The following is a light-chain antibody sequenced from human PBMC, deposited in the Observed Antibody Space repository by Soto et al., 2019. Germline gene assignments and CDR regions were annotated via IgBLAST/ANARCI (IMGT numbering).Light chain of an antibody. CDR3: QQYHNLPYT. J-gene: IGKJ2*01. CDR2: GAS. CDR1: QSVSGN. Sequence: KVMTQSPATLSVSPGERATLSCRASQSVSGNLAWYQQKPGQAPRLLIYGASARATDIPARFSGSGSGTEFTLTISSLQSEDSAVYYCQQYHNLPYTFGHGTRLEIK. V-gene: IGKV3-15*01.